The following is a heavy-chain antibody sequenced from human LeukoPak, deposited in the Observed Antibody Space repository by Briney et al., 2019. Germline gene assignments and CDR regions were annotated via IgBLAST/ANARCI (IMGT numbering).Heavy chain of an antibody. CDR2: ISFSGNSI. J-gene: IGHJ6*04. CDR3: AEVGITMIGGV. Sequence: GGSLRLSCAASGFIFSDYEMNWVRQAPGKGLEWVSYISFSGNSIYYADSVKGRFTISRDNAKNSLYLQMNSLRAEDTAVYYCAEVGITMIGGVWGKGTTVTISS. V-gene: IGHV3-48*03. CDR1: GFIFSDYE. D-gene: IGHD3-10*02.